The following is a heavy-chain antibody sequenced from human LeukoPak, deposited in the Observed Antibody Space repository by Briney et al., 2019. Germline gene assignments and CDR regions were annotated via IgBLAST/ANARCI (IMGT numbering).Heavy chain of an antibody. Sequence: GGSLRLSCAASGFTFSSYSLYWVRQAPGKGLECVSGISGNGGSICYANSVKGRFTISRDNSNNTLYLQMGSLRPEDMALYYCARRKPSSYGFDSWGQGTLVTVSS. CDR1: GFTFSSYS. J-gene: IGHJ4*02. CDR2: ISGNGGSI. CDR3: ARRKPSSYGFDS. D-gene: IGHD3-10*01. V-gene: IGHV3-64*01.